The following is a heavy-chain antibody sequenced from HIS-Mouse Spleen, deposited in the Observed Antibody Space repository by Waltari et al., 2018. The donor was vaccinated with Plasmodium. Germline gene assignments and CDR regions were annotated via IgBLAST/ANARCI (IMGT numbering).Heavy chain of an antibody. CDR2: INHTGST. CDR1: GGSFSGYY. D-gene: IGHD3-10*01. Sequence: QVQLQQWGAGLLKPSETLSLTCAVYGGSFSGYYWSWIRQPPGKGLEWIGEINHTGSTNYHPSLKSRVTISVDTSKSQFSLKLSAVTAADTAVYYCASSGSGSYYYWGQGTLVTVSS. CDR3: ASSGSGSYYY. V-gene: IGHV4-34*01. J-gene: IGHJ4*02.